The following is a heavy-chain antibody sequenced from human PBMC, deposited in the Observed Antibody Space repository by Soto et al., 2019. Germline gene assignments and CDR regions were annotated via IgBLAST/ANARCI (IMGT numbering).Heavy chain of an antibody. D-gene: IGHD3-10*02. Sequence: ASVKVSRKGSRYTLTEFFMHWVRQAPGKGLEWMGGFDPEDGETIYAQKFQGRVTMTEDTSTDTAYMELGSLRSEDTAVYYCATLGSGSHDYWGQGTLVTVSS. CDR3: ATLGSGSHDY. J-gene: IGHJ4*02. V-gene: IGHV1-24*01. CDR1: RYTLTEFF. CDR2: FDPEDGET.